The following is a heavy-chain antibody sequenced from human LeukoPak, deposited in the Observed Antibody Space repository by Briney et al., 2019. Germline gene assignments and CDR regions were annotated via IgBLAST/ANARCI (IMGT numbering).Heavy chain of an antibody. J-gene: IGHJ4*02. CDR1: GGSFSGYY. V-gene: IGHV4-34*01. Sequence: SETLSLTCAVYGGSFSGYYWSWIRQPPGKGLEWIGEINHSGITNYNPSLKSRVTISVATPKTQFSLRLSSVPAADTAVYCCARSSGDYDFWSGYLGYYFDYWGQGTLVTVSS. CDR3: ARSSGDYDFWSGYLGYYFDY. CDR2: INHSGIT. D-gene: IGHD3-3*01.